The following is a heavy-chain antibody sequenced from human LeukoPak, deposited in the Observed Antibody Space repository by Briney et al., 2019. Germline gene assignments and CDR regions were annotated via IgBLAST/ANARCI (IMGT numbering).Heavy chain of an antibody. CDR1: GYTFTSYG. D-gene: IGHD3-22*01. CDR2: IIPILGIA. J-gene: IGHJ4*02. CDR3: ARDLGDYYDSSGYSDY. V-gene: IGHV1-69*04. Sequence: GASVKVSCKASGYTFTSYGISWVRQAPGQGLEWMGRIIPILGIANYAQKFQGRVTITADKSTSTAYMELSSLRSEDTAVYYCARDLGDYYDSSGYSDYWGQGTLVTVSS.